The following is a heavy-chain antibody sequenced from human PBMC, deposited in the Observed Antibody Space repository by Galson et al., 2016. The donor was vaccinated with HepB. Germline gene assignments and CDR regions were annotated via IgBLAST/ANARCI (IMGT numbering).Heavy chain of an antibody. CDR2: ISYHGNDK. CDR3: ARGPGIQRWLLFDY. V-gene: IGHV3-30*15. CDR1: GFDFGGHA. J-gene: IGHJ4*02. D-gene: IGHD5-18*01. Sequence: SLRLSCAASGFDFGGHAMHWVRQAPGRGLEWVSVISYHGNDKFYVDSVRGRFTVSRDNSRDILYLQMSSLRPEATAVYYCARGPGIQRWLLFDYWGQGARVTVSS.